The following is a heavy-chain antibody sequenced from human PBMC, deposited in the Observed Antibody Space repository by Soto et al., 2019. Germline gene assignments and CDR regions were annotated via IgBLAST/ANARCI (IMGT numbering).Heavy chain of an antibody. CDR1: GYTLTSFY. J-gene: IGHJ4*02. Sequence: GASVKVSCKASGYTLTSFYMHWMRQAPGQGLEWMGVIDPSAGSTTYAQKFKGRVRMTRDTFTSTVFMELSSLRSEDTAVYYCARSPRPTGTTLYYFDSWGQRXLVTVSS. CDR2: IDPSAGST. CDR3: ARSPRPTGTTLYYFDS. V-gene: IGHV1-46*01. D-gene: IGHD1-1*01.